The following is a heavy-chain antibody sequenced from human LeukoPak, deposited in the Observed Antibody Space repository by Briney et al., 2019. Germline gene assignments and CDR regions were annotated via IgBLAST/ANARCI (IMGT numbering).Heavy chain of an antibody. CDR3: ARVAGGIPDY. J-gene: IGHJ4*02. CDR1: GFTFTTYG. V-gene: IGHV3-7*01. Sequence: GGSLRLSCAASGFTFTTYGMSWVRQAPGKGLEWVANIKQDGSEKYYVDSVAGRFTISRDNAKNSLFLQMNSLRVEDTAVFYCARVAGGIPDYWGQGTLVTVSS. D-gene: IGHD6-19*01. CDR2: IKQDGSEK.